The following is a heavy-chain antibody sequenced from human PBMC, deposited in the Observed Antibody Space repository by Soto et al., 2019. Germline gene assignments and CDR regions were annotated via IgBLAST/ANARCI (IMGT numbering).Heavy chain of an antibody. J-gene: IGHJ6*02. CDR1: GGSISIYY. Sequence: PSETLSLTCTVSGGSISIYYWRWIRHPPGKGLEWIGYIYYSGSTNYNPSLKSRVTISVDTSKNQLSLKLSSVTAADTAVYYCARGRGYSGYDGGFYYYYGMDVWGQGTTVTVSS. CDR3: ARGRGYSGYDGGFYYYYGMDV. V-gene: IGHV4-59*01. D-gene: IGHD5-12*01. CDR2: IYYSGST.